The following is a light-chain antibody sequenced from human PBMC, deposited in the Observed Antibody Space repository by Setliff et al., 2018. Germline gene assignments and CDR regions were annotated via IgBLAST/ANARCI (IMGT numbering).Light chain of an antibody. Sequence: QSVLTQPPYASGSPGQSVTISCTGTGGLVGGYNYVSWYQQHPGKAPKLIIYEVTKRPSGVPDRFSGSNSGNTASLTVSGLQAEDEADYYCSLYSGSNNFFFGSGTKVTVL. V-gene: IGLV2-8*01. J-gene: IGLJ1*01. CDR1: GGLVGGYNY. CDR2: EVT. CDR3: SLYSGSNNFF.